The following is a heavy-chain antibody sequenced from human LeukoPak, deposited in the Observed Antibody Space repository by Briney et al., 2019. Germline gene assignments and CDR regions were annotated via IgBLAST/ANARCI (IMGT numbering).Heavy chain of an antibody. Sequence: PGESLRISCKGSGYSFTSYWISWVRQMPGKGLEWMGEIDPSDSYTNSSPSFQGHVTISADKSISAAYLQWSSLKASDTAMYSCARRYYGSGRYFDLWGRGTLVTVSS. J-gene: IGHJ2*01. V-gene: IGHV5-10-1*01. CDR3: ARRYYGSGRYFDL. D-gene: IGHD3-10*01. CDR2: IDPSDSYT. CDR1: GYSFTSYW.